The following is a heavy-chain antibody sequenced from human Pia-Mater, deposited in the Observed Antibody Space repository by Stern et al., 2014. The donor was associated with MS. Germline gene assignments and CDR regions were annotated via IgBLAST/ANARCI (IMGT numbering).Heavy chain of an antibody. V-gene: IGHV1-69*01. CDR2: IIPIFGTA. Sequence: VQLVESGAEVKKPGSSGKVSCKASGGTFNVYAITWLRQAPGQGLEWMGGIIPIFGTANYAQKFQGRVTITADESTRTSSMQLSSLRYDDTAVYYCARDGRHTDNYGLDVWGQGTTVTVSS. CDR1: GGTFNVYA. D-gene: IGHD3-9*01. CDR3: ARDGRHTDNYGLDV. J-gene: IGHJ6*02.